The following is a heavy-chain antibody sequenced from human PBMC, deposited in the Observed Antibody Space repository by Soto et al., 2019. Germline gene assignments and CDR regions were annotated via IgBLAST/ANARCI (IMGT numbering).Heavy chain of an antibody. V-gene: IGHV3-9*01. CDR1: GFTFDDYA. D-gene: IGHD4-17*01. CDR2: ISWNSGSI. CDR3: AKDRDDTVTYYFDY. Sequence: ESGGGLVQPGRSLRLSCAASGFTFDDYAMHWVRQAPGKGLEWVSGISWNSGSIGYADSVKGRFTISRDNAKNSLYLQMNSLRAEDTALYYCAKDRDDTVTYYFDYWGQGTLVTVSS. J-gene: IGHJ4*02.